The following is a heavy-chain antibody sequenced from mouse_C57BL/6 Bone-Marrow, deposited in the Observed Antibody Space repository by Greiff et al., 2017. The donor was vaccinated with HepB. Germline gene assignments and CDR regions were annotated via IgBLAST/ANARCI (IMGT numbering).Heavy chain of an antibody. D-gene: IGHD2-13*01. CDR2: IRNKANGYTT. V-gene: IGHV7-3*01. Sequence: EVKLVESGGGLVQPGGSLSLSCAASGFTFTDYYMSWVRQPPGKALEWLGFIRNKANGYTTEYSASVKGRFTISRDNSQSILYLQMNALRAEDSATYYCARGEAWYFDVWGTGTTVTVSS. CDR1: GFTFTDYY. CDR3: ARGEAWYFDV. J-gene: IGHJ1*03.